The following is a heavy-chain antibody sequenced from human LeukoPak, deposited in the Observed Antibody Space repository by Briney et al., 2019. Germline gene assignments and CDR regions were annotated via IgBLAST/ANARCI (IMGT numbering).Heavy chain of an antibody. V-gene: IGHV1-2*02. CDR3: ATDGGDIVVGGFDP. D-gene: IGHD2-2*01. J-gene: IGHJ5*02. CDR1: GYTFTGYY. Sequence: GASVKVSCEASGYTFTGYYMHWVRQAPGQGLEWMGWINPNSGGTNYAQKFQGRVTMTRDTSISTAYMELSRLRSDDTAVYYCATDGGDIVVGGFDPWGQGTLVTVSS. CDR2: INPNSGGT.